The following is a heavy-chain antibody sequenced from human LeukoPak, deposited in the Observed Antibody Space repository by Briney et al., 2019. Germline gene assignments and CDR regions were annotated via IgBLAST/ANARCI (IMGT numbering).Heavy chain of an antibody. Sequence: PGGSLRLSCADSGFTFSSYRTNWVRQAPGKGLEWVSYISSSSSTIYYADSVKGRFTISRDNAKNSLYLQMNSLRAEDTAVYYCARGERWLGGNWGQGTLVTVSS. CDR3: ARGERWLGGN. CDR2: ISSSSSTI. CDR1: GFTFSSYR. D-gene: IGHD6-19*01. V-gene: IGHV3-48*04. J-gene: IGHJ4*02.